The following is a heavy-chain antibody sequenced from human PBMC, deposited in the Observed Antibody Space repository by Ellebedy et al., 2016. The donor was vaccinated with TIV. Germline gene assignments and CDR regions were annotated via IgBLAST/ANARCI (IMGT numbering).Heavy chain of an antibody. V-gene: IGHV3-23*01. CDR3: AKSKETYVQGADPYDY. CDR2: ITGGRQTT. D-gene: IGHD3-10*02. CDR1: GFTFSSYA. J-gene: IGHJ4*02. Sequence: GGSLRLSXAASGFTFSSYAMTWVRQAPGQGLEWVSSITGGRQTTYFADSMKGRFTVSRDNSKSTLYLQLNNLRAEDTAVYYCAKSKETYVQGADPYDYWGQGTLVTVSS.